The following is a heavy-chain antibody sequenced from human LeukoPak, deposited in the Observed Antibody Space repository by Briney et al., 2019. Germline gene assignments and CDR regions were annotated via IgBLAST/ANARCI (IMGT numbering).Heavy chain of an antibody. CDR2: INHSGST. J-gene: IGHJ4*02. CDR3: AIMAGRFDY. CDR1: GGSFSGYY. V-gene: IGHV4-34*01. D-gene: IGHD6-19*01. Sequence: SETLSLTXAVYGGSFSGYYWSWIRQPPGKGLEWIGEINHSGSTNYNPSLKSRVTISVDTSKNQFSLKLSSVTAADTAVYYCAIMAGRFDYWGQGTLVTVSS.